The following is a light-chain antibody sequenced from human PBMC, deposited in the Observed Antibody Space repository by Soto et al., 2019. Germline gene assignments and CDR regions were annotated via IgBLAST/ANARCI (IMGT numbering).Light chain of an antibody. Sequence: DIQMTHSPSPLSASVGDRFTITCRASQTIVRWLAWYQQKPGKAPKVLIYDASSLQSGVPSRFSGSGSGTEFTLTISSLQPDDFATYYCQQYNSYSSYTFGQGTKLEIK. J-gene: IGKJ2*01. CDR2: DAS. CDR1: QTIVRW. CDR3: QQYNSYSSYT. V-gene: IGKV1-5*01.